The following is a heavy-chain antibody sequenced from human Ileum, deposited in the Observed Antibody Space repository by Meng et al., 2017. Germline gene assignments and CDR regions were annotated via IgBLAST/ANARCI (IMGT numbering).Heavy chain of an antibody. V-gene: IGHV4-4*02. J-gene: IGHJ4*02. CDR2: MNLGGSP. Sequence: QVQLQESGPGLVEPSGTLSLTCAASGRSISSSDWWSWVRQPPGKGLEWIAEMNLGGSPNYNPSLKSRVTMSVDKSNDHLSLQLTSVTAADTAVYYCAHIFDSWGQGTLVTVSS. CDR1: GRSISSSDW. CDR3: AHIFDS.